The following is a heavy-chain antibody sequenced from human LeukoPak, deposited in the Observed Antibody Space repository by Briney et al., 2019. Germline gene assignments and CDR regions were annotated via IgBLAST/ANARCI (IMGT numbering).Heavy chain of an antibody. Sequence: GGSPRLSCAASGFTFDDYGMSWVRQAPGKGLEWVSGINWNGGSTGYADSVKGRFTISRDNAKNSLYLQMNSLRAEDTALYYCATGDSSGYQLFDYWGQGTLVTVSS. CDR3: ATGDSSGYQLFDY. V-gene: IGHV3-20*04. CDR2: INWNGGST. D-gene: IGHD3-22*01. J-gene: IGHJ4*02. CDR1: GFTFDDYG.